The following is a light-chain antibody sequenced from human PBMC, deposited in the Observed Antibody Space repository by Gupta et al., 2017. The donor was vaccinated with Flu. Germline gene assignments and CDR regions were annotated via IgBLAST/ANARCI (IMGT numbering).Light chain of an antibody. CDR2: KDS. V-gene: IGLV3-25*02. Sequence: SYELTQPPSVSVSPGQTARITCSGDALPKQYAYWYQQQPGQAPVLVIYKDSQRPSGSPERFSCSTSGATATFIISAVQAEEEADVYCQSADNSGLYFLVFGGGTKLTVL. J-gene: IGLJ2*01. CDR3: QSADNSGLYFLV. CDR1: ALPKQY.